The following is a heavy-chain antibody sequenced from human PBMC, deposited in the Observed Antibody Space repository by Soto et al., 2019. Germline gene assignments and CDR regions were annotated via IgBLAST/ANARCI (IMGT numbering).Heavy chain of an antibody. D-gene: IGHD2-2*01. CDR1: GFTFSSYW. CDR3: ARGSSTSGWAEYFQH. J-gene: IGHJ1*01. Sequence: EVQLVESGGGLVQPGGSLRLSCAASGFTFSSYWMHWVRQAPGKGLVWVSRINSDGSSTSYADSVKGRFTISRDNAXSTLYLQMNSLRAEDTAVYYCARGSSTSGWAEYFQHWGQGTLVTVSS. V-gene: IGHV3-74*01. CDR2: INSDGSST.